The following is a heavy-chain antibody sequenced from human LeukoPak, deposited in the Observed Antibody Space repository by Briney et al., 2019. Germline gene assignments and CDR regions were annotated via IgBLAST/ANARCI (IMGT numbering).Heavy chain of an antibody. V-gene: IGHV3-30*18. D-gene: IGHD3/OR15-3a*01. CDR1: GFTFSSYG. J-gene: IGHJ5*02. CDR2: ISYDGSNK. Sequence: GRSLRLSCAASGFTFSSYGMHWVRQAPGKGPEWVAVISYDGSNKYYADSVKGRFTISRDNSKNTLYLQMNSLRAEDTAVYYCAKSGLVTDARRNNWFDPWGQGTLVTVSS. CDR3: AKSGLVTDARRNNWFDP.